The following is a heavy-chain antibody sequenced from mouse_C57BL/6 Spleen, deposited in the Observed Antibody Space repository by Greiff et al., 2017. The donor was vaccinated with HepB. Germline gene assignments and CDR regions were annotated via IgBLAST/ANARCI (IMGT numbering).Heavy chain of an antibody. CDR2: IDPETGGT. Sequence: QVQLQQSGAELVRPGASVTLSCKASGYTFTDYEMHWVKQTPVHGLEWIGAIDPETGGTAYNQKFKGKAILTADKSSSTAYMELRSLTSEDSAVYYCTSFLGPGYAMDYWGQGTSVTVSS. D-gene: IGHD4-1*01. V-gene: IGHV1-15*01. J-gene: IGHJ4*01. CDR3: TSFLGPGYAMDY. CDR1: GYTFTDYE.